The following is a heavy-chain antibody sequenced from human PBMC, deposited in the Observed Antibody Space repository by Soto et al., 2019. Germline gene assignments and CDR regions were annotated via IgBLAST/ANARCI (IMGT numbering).Heavy chain of an antibody. CDR3: ARESEDLTSNFDY. V-gene: IGHV3-21*06. CDR1: GFTFTRYS. Sequence: PGGSLRLSCAASGFTFTRYSMNWVRQAPGKGLEWVSSISSTANYIYYGDSMKGRFTISRDNAKNSLYLEMNSLRAEDTAVYYCARESEDLTSNFDYWGQGTLVTVSS. CDR2: ISSTANYI. J-gene: IGHJ4*02.